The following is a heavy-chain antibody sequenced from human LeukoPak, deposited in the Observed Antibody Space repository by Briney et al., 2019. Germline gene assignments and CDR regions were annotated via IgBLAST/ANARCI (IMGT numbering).Heavy chain of an antibody. D-gene: IGHD5-24*01. CDR3: ARDGVEMATTLIFDY. J-gene: IGHJ4*02. CDR1: GGTFSSYA. CDR2: IIPIFGIA. V-gene: IGHV1-69*04. Sequence: SVKVSCKASGGTFSSYAISWVRQAPGQGLEWMGRIIPIFGIANYAQKFQGRVTITADKSTNTAYMELSSLRSEDTAVYYCARDGVEMATTLIFDYWGQGTLVTVSS.